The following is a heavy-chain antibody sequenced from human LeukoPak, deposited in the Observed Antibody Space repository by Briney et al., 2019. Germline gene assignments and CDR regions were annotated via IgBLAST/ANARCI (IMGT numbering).Heavy chain of an antibody. CDR1: GSTVSSNY. CDR3: AKDPNGDYIGAFDF. Sequence: GGSLRLSCAASGSTVSSNYMSWVRQAPGKGLEWVSVIYSGGSTYYADSVKGRFTISRDNSKNTLYLQMSSLRAEDTAVYYCAKDPNGDYIGAFDFWGQGTMVTVSS. J-gene: IGHJ3*01. V-gene: IGHV3-53*01. D-gene: IGHD4-17*01. CDR2: IYSGGST.